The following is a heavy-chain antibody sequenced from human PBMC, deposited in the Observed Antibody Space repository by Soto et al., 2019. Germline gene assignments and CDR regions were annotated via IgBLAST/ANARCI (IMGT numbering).Heavy chain of an antibody. V-gene: IGHV1-69*04. CDR3: ARGRYYYDSSGYYNWFDP. CDR1: GYTFTSYG. J-gene: IGHJ5*02. Sequence: GASVKVCCKASGYTFTSYGISWVRQAPGQGLEWMGRIIPILGIANYAQKFQGRVTITADKSTSTAYMELSSLRSEDTAVYYCARGRYYYDSSGYYNWFDPWGQGTLVTVSS. CDR2: IIPILGIA. D-gene: IGHD3-22*01.